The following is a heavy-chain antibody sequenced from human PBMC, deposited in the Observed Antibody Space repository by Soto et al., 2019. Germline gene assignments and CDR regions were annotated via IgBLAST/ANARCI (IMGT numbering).Heavy chain of an antibody. D-gene: IGHD3-10*01. CDR2: IYWDDDK. CDR3: AHRRALLWFGELLGRRENWFDP. V-gene: IGHV2-5*02. CDR1: GFSLSTSGVG. J-gene: IGHJ5*02. Sequence: QITLKESGPTLVKPTQTLTLTCTFSGFSLSTSGVGVGWIRQPPGKALEWLALIYWDDDKRYSPSLKSRLTITKDTSKNQVVLTMTNIDPVDTATYYCAHRRALLWFGELLGRRENWFDPWGQGTLVTVSS.